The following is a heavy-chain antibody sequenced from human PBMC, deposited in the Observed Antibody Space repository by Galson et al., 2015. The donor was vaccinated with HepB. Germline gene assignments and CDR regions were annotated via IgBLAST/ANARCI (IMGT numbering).Heavy chain of an antibody. CDR3: ARGGRSSGWYSSTDWFDP. V-gene: IGHV1-46*01. CDR1: GYTFTSYY. Sequence: SVKVSCKASGYTFTSYYMHWVRQAPGQGLEWMGIINPSGGSTSYAQKFQGRVTMTRDTSTSTVYMELSSLRSEDTAVYYCARGGRSSGWYSSTDWFDPWGQGTLVTVSS. D-gene: IGHD6-19*01. CDR2: INPSGGST. J-gene: IGHJ5*02.